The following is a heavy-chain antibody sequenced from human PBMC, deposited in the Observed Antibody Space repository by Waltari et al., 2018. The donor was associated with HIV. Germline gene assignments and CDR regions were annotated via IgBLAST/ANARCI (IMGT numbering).Heavy chain of an antibody. Sequence: QVQLVESGGGLVKPGGSLRLSCAASGFTFSDYYMSWIRQAPGKGLEWVSYISSGASSICYADSVKGRFTIARDNAKNSLYLQMNSLRAEDTAVYYCARVTFGEGHYYYYGMDVWGQGTTVTVSS. CDR3: ARVTFGEGHYYYYGMDV. D-gene: IGHD3-10*01. V-gene: IGHV3-11*01. J-gene: IGHJ6*02. CDR2: ISSGASSI. CDR1: GFTFSDYY.